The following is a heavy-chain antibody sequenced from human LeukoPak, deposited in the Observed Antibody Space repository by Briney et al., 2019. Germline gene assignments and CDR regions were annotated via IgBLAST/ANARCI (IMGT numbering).Heavy chain of an antibody. D-gene: IGHD6-13*01. CDR2: ISSSSSYI. Sequence: PGGSLRLSCAASGFTFSSYSRNWVRQAPEKGLEWVSSISSSSSYIYYADSVKGRFTISRDNAKNSLYLQMNSLRAEDTAVYYCARDLLAAAGTWDYWGQGTLVTVSS. V-gene: IGHV3-21*01. CDR3: ARDLLAAAGTWDY. CDR1: GFTFSSYS. J-gene: IGHJ4*02.